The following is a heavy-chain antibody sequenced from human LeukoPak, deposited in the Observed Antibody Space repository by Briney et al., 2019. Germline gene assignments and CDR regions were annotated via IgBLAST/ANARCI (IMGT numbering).Heavy chain of an antibody. J-gene: IGHJ4*02. CDR2: ISGSGGNT. V-gene: IGHV3-23*01. D-gene: IGHD5-18*01. CDR1: GFTFSNYA. Sequence: GGSLRLSWAASGFTFSNYAMSWLRQAPGKGLDWVSAISGSGGNTYYADSVKGRFTISRDNSKNTLYLQMNSVRAEDTAVYYCGHSYAAGAFDYWGQGSLVTVSS. CDR3: GHSYAAGAFDY.